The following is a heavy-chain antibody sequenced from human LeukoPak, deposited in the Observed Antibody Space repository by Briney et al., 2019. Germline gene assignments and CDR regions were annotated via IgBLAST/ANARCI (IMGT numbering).Heavy chain of an antibody. J-gene: IGHJ3*02. Sequence: ASVEVSCKASGYTFTTYAMHWVRQAPGQRLEWMGWINAGDGNAKYSQKFQGRVTITRDTSANTAYMDLSSLRSEDTAVYYCARDGRRGIAVAGTGALDIWGQGTMVIVSS. CDR3: ARDGRRGIAVAGTGALDI. V-gene: IGHV1-3*01. CDR2: INAGDGNA. CDR1: GYTFTTYA. D-gene: IGHD6-19*01.